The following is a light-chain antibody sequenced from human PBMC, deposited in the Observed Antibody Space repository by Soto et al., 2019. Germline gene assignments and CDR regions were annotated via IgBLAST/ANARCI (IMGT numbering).Light chain of an antibody. V-gene: IGKV3-11*01. CDR1: QSVGRS. CDR3: QQRSNWPPLT. J-gene: IGKJ4*01. Sequence: EIVLTQSPATLSLSPGERATLSCRASQSVGRSLAWYQQKPGQAPRLLIYGASARATGIPARFSGSGSGTDFTLTISSLEPEDFAVYFCQQRSNWPPLTFGGGTKVEIK. CDR2: GAS.